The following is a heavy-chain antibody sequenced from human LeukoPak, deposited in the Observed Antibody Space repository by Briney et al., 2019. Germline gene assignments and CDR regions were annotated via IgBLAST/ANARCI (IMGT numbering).Heavy chain of an antibody. Sequence: ASVKVSCKVSGYTLTELSMHWVRQAPGKGLEWMGGLDPEDGETIYAQKFQGRVTMTEDTSTDTAYMELSSLRSEDTAVYYCATVETDSSGYGVHYYYYGMDVWGQGTTVTVSS. V-gene: IGHV1-24*01. J-gene: IGHJ6*02. D-gene: IGHD3-22*01. CDR1: GYTLTELS. CDR2: LDPEDGET. CDR3: ATVETDSSGYGVHYYYYGMDV.